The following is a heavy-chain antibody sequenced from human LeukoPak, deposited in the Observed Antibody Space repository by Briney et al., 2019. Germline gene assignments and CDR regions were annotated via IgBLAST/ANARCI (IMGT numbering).Heavy chain of an antibody. V-gene: IGHV4-39*07. Sequence: PSETLSLTCTVSGGSISSSSYYWGWIRQPPGKGLEWIGSIYYSGSTYYNPSLKSRVTISVDTSKNQFSLKLSSVTAADTAVYYCARSRSSGWTYNALDIWGQGTMVTVSS. CDR1: GGSISSSSYY. CDR3: ARSRSSGWTYNALDI. D-gene: IGHD6-19*01. J-gene: IGHJ3*02. CDR2: IYYSGST.